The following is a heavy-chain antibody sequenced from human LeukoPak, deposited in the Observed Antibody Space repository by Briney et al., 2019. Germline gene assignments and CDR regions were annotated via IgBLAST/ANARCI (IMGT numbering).Heavy chain of an antibody. V-gene: IGHV1-18*01. CDR2: ISTYNGHT. CDR1: GYTFTSYG. Sequence: ASVRVSCKASGYTFTSYGINWVRQAPGQGLEWMGWISTYNGHTNYAQKFQGRVTMTTDTSTSTASMELRSLRSDDTAVYYCARDHAAGWELPLNWFDPWGQGTLVTVSS. CDR3: ARDHAAGWELPLNWFDP. D-gene: IGHD1-26*01. J-gene: IGHJ5*02.